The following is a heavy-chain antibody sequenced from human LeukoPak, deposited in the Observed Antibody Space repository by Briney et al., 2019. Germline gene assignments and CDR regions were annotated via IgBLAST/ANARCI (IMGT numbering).Heavy chain of an antibody. J-gene: IGHJ6*02. D-gene: IGHD6-13*01. V-gene: IGHV1-2*02. CDR1: GYTFTGYY. CDR2: INPNSGGT. Sequence: ASVKVSCKASGYTFTGYYMHWVRQAPGQGLEWMGWINPNSGGTNYAQKFQGRVTMTRDTSISTAYMELSRLRSDDTAVYYCARDRTLVRDYYYGMDVWGQGTTATVSS. CDR3: ARDRTLVRDYYYGMDV.